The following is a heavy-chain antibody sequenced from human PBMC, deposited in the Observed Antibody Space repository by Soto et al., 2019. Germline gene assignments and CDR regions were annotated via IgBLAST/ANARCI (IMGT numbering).Heavy chain of an antibody. Sequence: EVQLVESGGGLVQPGGSLRLSCAASGFTFSSHWMSWVRQAPGKGLEWVANIKHDGSETYYVDSVKGRFNISRDNAKTSLYLQMHSMRAEDTAVYYCARDDYKWARDYWGQGTLVTVSS. D-gene: IGHD4-4*01. V-gene: IGHV3-7*01. J-gene: IGHJ4*02. CDR1: GFTFSSHW. CDR3: ARDDYKWARDY. CDR2: IKHDGSET.